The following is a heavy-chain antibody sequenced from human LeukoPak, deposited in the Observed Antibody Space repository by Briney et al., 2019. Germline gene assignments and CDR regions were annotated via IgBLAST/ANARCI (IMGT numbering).Heavy chain of an antibody. CDR3: ARGLHHWYFDL. D-gene: IGHD4-11*01. Sequence: PSETLSLTCTVSGGSISSYHWTWIRQPPGKGLEWIGYIYYTGSTDYNPSLKSRVTMSLDTSKNQFSLKLSSVTAADTAVYYCARGLHHWYFDLWGRGTLVTVSS. CDR2: IYYTGST. J-gene: IGHJ2*01. V-gene: IGHV4-59*01. CDR1: GGSISSYH.